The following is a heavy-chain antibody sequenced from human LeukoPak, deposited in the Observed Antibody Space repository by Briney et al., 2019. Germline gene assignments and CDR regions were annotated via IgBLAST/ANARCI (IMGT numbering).Heavy chain of an antibody. CDR1: GFTFSSYS. Sequence: GGSLRLSCAASGFTFSSYSMNWVRQAPGKGLEWVSYISSSGSTIYYADSVKGRFTISRDNAKNSLYLQMNSLRSDDTAVYYCARATGNTGWDQFDPWGQGTLVTVSS. CDR3: ARATGNTGWDQFDP. J-gene: IGHJ5*02. V-gene: IGHV3-48*04. D-gene: IGHD1-14*01. CDR2: ISSSGSTI.